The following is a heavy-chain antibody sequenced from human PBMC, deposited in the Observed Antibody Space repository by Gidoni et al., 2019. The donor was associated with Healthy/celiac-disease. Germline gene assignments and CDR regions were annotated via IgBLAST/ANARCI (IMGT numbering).Heavy chain of an antibody. Sequence: QVQLVQSGAEVKKPGASVKVSCKASGYTFTSYYMHGVRQAPGQGLEWMGIINPSGGSTSYAQKFQGRVTLTRDTSTSTVYMELSSLRSEDTAGYYCARGGAVTIFGVVTYGMDVWGQGTTVTVSS. CDR1: GYTFTSYY. V-gene: IGHV1-46*01. CDR2: INPSGGST. J-gene: IGHJ6*02. D-gene: IGHD3-3*01. CDR3: ARGGAVTIFGVVTYGMDV.